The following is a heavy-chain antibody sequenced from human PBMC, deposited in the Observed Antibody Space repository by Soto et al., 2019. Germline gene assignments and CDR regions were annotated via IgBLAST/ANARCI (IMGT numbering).Heavy chain of an antibody. Sequence: EVQLVESGGGLVQPGRSLRLSCAASGFTFDHYAMHWVRQAPGKGLEWVSGISWNGDTIGYADSLKGRFTISRDNAKKSLYLQRSNLRPEDTALYYCAKVGGLGSYYNNPLDHWGQGTLVSVSS. D-gene: IGHD3-10*01. CDR3: AKVGGLGSYYNNPLDH. CDR1: GFTFDHYA. V-gene: IGHV3-9*01. J-gene: IGHJ4*02. CDR2: ISWNGDTI.